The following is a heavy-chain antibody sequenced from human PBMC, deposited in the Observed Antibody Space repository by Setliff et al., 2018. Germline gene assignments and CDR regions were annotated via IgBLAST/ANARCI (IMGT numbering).Heavy chain of an antibody. CDR1: GGTFSSYG. D-gene: IGHD3-22*01. CDR2: TIPIFGTT. Sequence: RASVKVSCKASGGTFSSYGISWVRQAPGQGLEWMGGTIPIFGTTNYAQKFQGRVTIITDESTTTAYMELSSLRSDDTAVYYCAREGVDSRSSTDYRYYMDVWGKGTTVTV. J-gene: IGHJ6*03. V-gene: IGHV1-69*05. CDR3: AREGVDSRSSTDYRYYMDV.